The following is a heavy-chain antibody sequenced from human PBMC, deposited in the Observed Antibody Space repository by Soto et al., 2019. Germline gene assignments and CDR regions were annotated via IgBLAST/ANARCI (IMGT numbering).Heavy chain of an antibody. J-gene: IGHJ6*02. CDR1: GFTFSSYA. D-gene: IGHD6-13*01. V-gene: IGHV3-30-3*01. CDR2: ISYDGSNK. Sequence: QVQLVESGGGVVQPGRSLRLSCAASGFTFSSYAMHWVRQAPGKGLEWVAVISYDGSNKYYADSVKGRFTISRDNSKNTLYPQVHGRRAEATAGYYCARVGVAAHGKSYYYYYGMDVWGQGTTVTVSS. CDR3: ARVGVAAHGKSYYYYYGMDV.